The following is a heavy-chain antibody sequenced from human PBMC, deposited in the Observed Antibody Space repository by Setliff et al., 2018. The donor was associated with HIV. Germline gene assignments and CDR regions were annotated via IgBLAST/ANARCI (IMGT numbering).Heavy chain of an antibody. CDR2: IYYNGNA. CDR1: GGSMRSSGYS. CDR3: ARGGASSKYLDP. J-gene: IGHJ5*02. V-gene: IGHV4-30-2*01. D-gene: IGHD2-15*01. Sequence: TLSLTCAVSGGSMRSSGYSWTWIRQAPGKGLEWVGYIYYNGNAYYNPSLKSRVTISVDRSKNQFSLKLSSVTAADTAVYYCARGGASSKYLDPWGQGTLVTVSS.